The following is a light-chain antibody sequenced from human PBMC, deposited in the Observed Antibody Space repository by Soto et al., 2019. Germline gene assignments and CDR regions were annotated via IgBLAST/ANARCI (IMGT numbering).Light chain of an antibody. Sequence: DIQMTQSPSSRSAPVGDRVTITCRASQSISSWLAWYQQKPGKAPKLLIYKASTLESGVPSNFSGSGSGTEFSLTISSLQPEDFATYYCQQYNAYPWTCGQGTKVDIK. CDR2: KAS. CDR3: QQYNAYPWT. V-gene: IGKV1-5*03. J-gene: IGKJ1*01. CDR1: QSISSW.